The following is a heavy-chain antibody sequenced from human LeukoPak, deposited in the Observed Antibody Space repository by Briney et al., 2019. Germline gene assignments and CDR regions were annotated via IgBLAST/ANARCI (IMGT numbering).Heavy chain of an antibody. Sequence: SLRLSCAASGFTFDDYAMHWVRQAPGKGLEWVSGISWNSGSIGYADSVKGRFTISRDNAKNSLYLQMNSLRAEDTALYYCAKDIGTGFGELVFDYWGQGTLVTVSS. D-gene: IGHD3-10*01. CDR3: AKDIGTGFGELVFDY. CDR1: GFTFDDYA. CDR2: ISWNSGSI. V-gene: IGHV3-9*01. J-gene: IGHJ4*02.